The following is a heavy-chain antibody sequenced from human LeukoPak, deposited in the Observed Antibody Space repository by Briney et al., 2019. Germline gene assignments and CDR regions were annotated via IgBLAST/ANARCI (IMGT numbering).Heavy chain of an antibody. J-gene: IGHJ4*02. Sequence: ASVKVSCKASGGTFGSYAISWVRQAPGQGLEWMGRIIPIFGTANYAQKFQGRVAITADESTSTAYMELSSLRSEDTSVYYCAREGGYSNYFYWGQGTLVTVSS. V-gene: IGHV1-69*13. D-gene: IGHD4-11*01. CDR1: GGTFGSYA. CDR3: AREGGYSNYFY. CDR2: IIPIFGTA.